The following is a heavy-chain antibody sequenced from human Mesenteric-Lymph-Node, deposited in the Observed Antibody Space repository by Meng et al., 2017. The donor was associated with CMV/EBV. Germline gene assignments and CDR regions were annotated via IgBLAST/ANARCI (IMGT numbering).Heavy chain of an antibody. J-gene: IGHJ2*01. V-gene: IGHV3-72*01. D-gene: IGHD1-1*01. CDR2: SRNKASSYTK. CDR3: ARGSPATRYFDL. CDR1: GFIFSDRS. Sequence: ASGFIFSDRSMDLLRQAPGKGLEWVARSRNKASSYTKEYAASVKGRFTISRDESENSLYLQMNSLQAEDTAVYYCARGSPATRYFDLWGRGTLVTVSS.